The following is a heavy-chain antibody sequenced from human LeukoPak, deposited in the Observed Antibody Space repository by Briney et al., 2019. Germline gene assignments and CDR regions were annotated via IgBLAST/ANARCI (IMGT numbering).Heavy chain of an antibody. CDR3: ARHGGYSYGPFDY. Sequence: SETLSLTCTVSGGSISSYYWSWIRQPPGKGLEWIGYIYYSGSTNYNPSLKTRVTISVDTSKNQFSLKLSSVTASDTAVYYCARHGGYSYGPFDYWGQGTLVTVSS. CDR1: GGSISSYY. CDR2: IYYSGST. J-gene: IGHJ4*02. V-gene: IGHV4-59*08. D-gene: IGHD5-18*01.